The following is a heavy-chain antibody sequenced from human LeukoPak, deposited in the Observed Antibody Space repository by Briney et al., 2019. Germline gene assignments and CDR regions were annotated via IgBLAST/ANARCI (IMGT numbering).Heavy chain of an antibody. D-gene: IGHD7-27*01. J-gene: IGHJ6*03. CDR1: GFTFSIFW. V-gene: IGHV3-7*01. CDR3: ARESSWGSPFHYYYIDA. Sequence: GGSLRLSCTASGFTFSIFWIGWVRQAPGKGLEWVANIKEDGSDKNYVDSVEGRFTMSRDNAKNSLYLQMNSLRAEDTAVYYCARESSWGSPFHYYYIDAWGKGTTVTVSS. CDR2: IKEDGSDK.